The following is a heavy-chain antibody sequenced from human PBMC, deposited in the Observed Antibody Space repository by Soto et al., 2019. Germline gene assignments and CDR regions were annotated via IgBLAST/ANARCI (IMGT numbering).Heavy chain of an antibody. D-gene: IGHD4-17*01. J-gene: IGHJ4*02. V-gene: IGHV3-21*01. CDR1: GFTFSTYT. CDR2: ISSGSSYT. CDR3: ARDHDSGDYTFDY. Sequence: VQLVESGGGLVKPGGSLRLSCAASGFTFSTYTMNWVRQAPGKGLEWVSSISSGSSYTFYADSVKGRFTISRDNAKNSLSLQMNSLRAEDTAVYYCARDHDSGDYTFDYWGQGPLVTVSS.